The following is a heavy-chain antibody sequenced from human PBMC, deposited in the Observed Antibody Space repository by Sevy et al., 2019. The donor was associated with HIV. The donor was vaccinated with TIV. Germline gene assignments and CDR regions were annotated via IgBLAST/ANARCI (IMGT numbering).Heavy chain of an antibody. CDR2: ISYDGSNK. Sequence: GGSLRLSCAASGFTFSSYAMHWVRQAPGKGLDRVAGISYDGSNKYYANYVKGRFTISRDNSKNTLYLQMNSLRAEDTAVYYCARDGRGGYNFDYWGQGTLVTVSS. D-gene: IGHD5-12*01. J-gene: IGHJ4*02. CDR1: GFTFSSYA. V-gene: IGHV3-30*04. CDR3: ARDGRGGYNFDY.